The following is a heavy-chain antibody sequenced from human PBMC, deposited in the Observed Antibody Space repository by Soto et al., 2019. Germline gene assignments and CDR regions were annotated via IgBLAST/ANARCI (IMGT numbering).Heavy chain of an antibody. D-gene: IGHD3-3*01. CDR1: GVTFINYA. Sequence: EVQLLESGGGLVQPGGSLRLSCAGSGVTFINYAMNWVRQVPGKGLEWVSSISGGGDAAFFPDSVRGRFTSSTDTSTNTVALQMNSLGVDDTAVYYCARKIFGSTSRPNYWYFDVWGRGTLVTVTS. CDR3: ARKIFGSTSRPNYWYFDV. V-gene: IGHV3-23*01. CDR2: ISGGGDAA. J-gene: IGHJ2*01.